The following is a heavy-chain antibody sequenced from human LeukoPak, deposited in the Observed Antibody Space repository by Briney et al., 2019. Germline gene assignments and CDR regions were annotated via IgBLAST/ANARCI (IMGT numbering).Heavy chain of an antibody. D-gene: IGHD3-22*01. Sequence: QPGRSLRLSCTASGFTFGNYGMSWFRQAPGKGLEWVGFIRSKTYGGTTEYAASVKGRFTISRDDSKSIAYLQMNSLKTEDTAVYYCARVFHQRAYDSSGDYYVPFAYWGQGTLVTVSS. J-gene: IGHJ4*02. CDR1: GFTFGNYG. V-gene: IGHV3-49*03. CDR2: IRSKTYGGTT. CDR3: ARVFHQRAYDSSGDYYVPFAY.